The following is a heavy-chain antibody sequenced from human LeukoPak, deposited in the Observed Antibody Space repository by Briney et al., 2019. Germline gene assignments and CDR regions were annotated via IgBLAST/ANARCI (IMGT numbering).Heavy chain of an antibody. J-gene: IGHJ4*02. CDR2: INHSGST. Sequence: SETLSLTCGFYSGSFSGYYWNWIRQPPGKGLEWIGEINHSGSTNYNPSLKSRVTISIDTSKNQFSRRLSSVTAADAAVYYCARGRAFIDWGEGTLVIVSS. V-gene: IGHV4-34*01. CDR1: SGSFSGYY. D-gene: IGHD3-16*02. CDR3: ARGRAFID.